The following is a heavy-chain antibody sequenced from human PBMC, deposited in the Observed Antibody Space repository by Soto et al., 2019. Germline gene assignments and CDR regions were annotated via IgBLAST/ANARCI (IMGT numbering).Heavy chain of an antibody. Sequence: ESGPTLVNPTQTLTLTCTFSGFSLTTHVVYVGWIRQPPGKALEWLALIYGDNDKRYSPSLKSRLTITKDTSKNQVVLTLTNVDPVDTATYYCARSTLNTDFEYWGQGTLVTVSS. V-gene: IGHV2-5*02. D-gene: IGHD2-8*02. J-gene: IGHJ4*02. CDR3: ARSTLNTDFEY. CDR1: GFSLTTHVVY. CDR2: IYGDNDK.